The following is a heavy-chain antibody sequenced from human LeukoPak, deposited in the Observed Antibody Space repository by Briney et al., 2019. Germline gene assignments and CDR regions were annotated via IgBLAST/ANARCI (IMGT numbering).Heavy chain of an antibody. CDR2: IYYSGST. J-gene: IGHJ5*02. CDR3: ARAPRRLLWFEEFNGWFDP. CDR1: GGSISSGDYY. Sequence: SETLSLTCTVSGGSISSGDYYWSWIRQPPGKGLEWIVYIYYSGSTYYNPSLKSRVTISVDTSKNQFSLKLSSVTAADTAVYYCARAPRRLLWFEEFNGWFDPWGQGTLVTVSS. V-gene: IGHV4-30-4*01. D-gene: IGHD3-10*01.